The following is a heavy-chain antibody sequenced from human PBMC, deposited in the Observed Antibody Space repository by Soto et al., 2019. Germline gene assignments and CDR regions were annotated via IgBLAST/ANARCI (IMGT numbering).Heavy chain of an antibody. J-gene: IGHJ4*02. CDR1: GYSFSTYG. CDR3: ATEPIYYNDGSGYYPLGH. V-gene: IGHV1-18*04. Sequence: ASVKVSCKASGYSFSTYGFSWVREAPGQGLECVGWISAHNGDTHYSQKFQGRVTLTTDTSTNTGYMELRSLTSDDTAVYFCATEPIYYNDGSGYYPLGHWGQGTLVTVSS. CDR2: ISAHNGDT. D-gene: IGHD3-22*01.